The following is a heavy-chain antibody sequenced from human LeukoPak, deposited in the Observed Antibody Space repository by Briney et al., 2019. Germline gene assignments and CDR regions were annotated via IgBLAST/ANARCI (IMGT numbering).Heavy chain of an antibody. CDR2: IYYSGST. J-gene: IGHJ6*02. D-gene: IGHD2-15*01. Sequence: SETLSLTCAVYGGSFSGYYWSWIRQPPGKGLGWIGYIYYSGSTNYNPSLKSRVTISVDTSKNQFSLKLSSVTAADTAVYYCARGCSGGSCYFYYYGMDVWGQGTTVTVSS. CDR3: ARGCSGGSCYFYYYGMDV. CDR1: GGSFSGYY. V-gene: IGHV4-59*08.